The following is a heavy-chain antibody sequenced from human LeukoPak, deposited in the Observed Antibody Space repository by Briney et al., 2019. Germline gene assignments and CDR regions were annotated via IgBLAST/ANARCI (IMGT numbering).Heavy chain of an antibody. Sequence: GESLKISCKGSGYSFTSYWIGWVRQMPGKGPEWMGIIYPGDSDTRYSPSFQGQVTISADKSISTAYLQWSSLKASDTAMYYCAVSTYYDSSGYYWDAFDIWGQGTMVTVSS. V-gene: IGHV5-51*01. D-gene: IGHD3-22*01. CDR3: AVSTYYDSSGYYWDAFDI. CDR2: IYPGDSDT. J-gene: IGHJ3*02. CDR1: GYSFTSYW.